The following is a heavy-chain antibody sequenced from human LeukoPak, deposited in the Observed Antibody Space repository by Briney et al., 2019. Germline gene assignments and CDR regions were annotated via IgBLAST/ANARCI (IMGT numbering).Heavy chain of an antibody. CDR2: IYTSGST. J-gene: IGHJ3*02. D-gene: IGHD3-10*01. CDR1: GGSISSYY. Sequence: SETLSLTCTVSGGSISSYYWSWIRQPAGKGLEWIGRIYTSGSTNYNPSLKSRVTMSVDTSKNQFSLKLSSVTAADTAVYYCARYYGSGRDDAFDIWGQGTMVTVSS. V-gene: IGHV4-4*07. CDR3: ARYYGSGRDDAFDI.